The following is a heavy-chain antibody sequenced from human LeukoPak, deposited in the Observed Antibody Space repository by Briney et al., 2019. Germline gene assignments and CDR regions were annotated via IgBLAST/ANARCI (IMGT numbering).Heavy chain of an antibody. V-gene: IGHV3-66*01. CDR2: IYSGGST. J-gene: IGHJ3*02. CDR3: ARDLGKRAFDI. Sequence: PGGSLRLSCAASGFTLSTYSMNWVRQAPGKGLEWVAVIYSGGSTYYADSVKGRFTISRDNSKNTLYLQMNSLRAEDTAVYYCARDLGKRAFDIWGQGTMVTVSS. CDR1: GFTLSTYS. D-gene: IGHD1-1*01.